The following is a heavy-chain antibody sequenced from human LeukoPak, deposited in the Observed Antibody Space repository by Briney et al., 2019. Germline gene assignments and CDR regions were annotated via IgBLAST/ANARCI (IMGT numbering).Heavy chain of an antibody. J-gene: IGHJ6*03. CDR3: ARARYETRIWPKSRYDYYHYMDV. D-gene: IGHD3-3*01. Sequence: ASVKVSCKASGYTFTSYTIHWVRQAPGQRLEWMGWINAGNGNTKYSQEFQDGVTITRDTSASTAYMELSSLRPEDMAVYYCARARYETRIWPKSRYDYYHYMDVWGKGTTVTVSS. CDR1: GYTFTSYT. CDR2: INAGNGNT. V-gene: IGHV1-3*03.